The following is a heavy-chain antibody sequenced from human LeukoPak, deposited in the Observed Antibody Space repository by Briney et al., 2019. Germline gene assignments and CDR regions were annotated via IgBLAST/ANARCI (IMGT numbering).Heavy chain of an antibody. CDR2: IRSSGSA. D-gene: IGHD3-10*01. J-gene: IGHJ5*02. CDR1: GGSISDYY. V-gene: IGHV4-59*08. CDR3: ARNSYYYQTHDT. Sequence: PSETLSLTCTVSGGSISDYYWGWIRQPPGKGLEWIGYIRSSGSANYKPSLKSRVTISVDTSKNQCSLKVSSVTAADTAKYYCARNSYYYQTHDTWGQGTLVTVSS.